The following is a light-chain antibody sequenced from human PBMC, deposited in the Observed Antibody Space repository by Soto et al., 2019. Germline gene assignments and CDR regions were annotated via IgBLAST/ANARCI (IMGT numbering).Light chain of an antibody. CDR3: CSYTRSSTVI. CDR1: SSDVGSYDL. Sequence: QSALTQTASVSGSPGQSITISCTGTSSDVGSYDLVSWYQQLPGKVPKLMIYEVSKRPSGVSNRFSGSKSGNTASLTISGLQADDEADYYCCSYTRSSTVIFGGGTQLTVL. CDR2: EVS. J-gene: IGLJ2*01. V-gene: IGLV2-23*02.